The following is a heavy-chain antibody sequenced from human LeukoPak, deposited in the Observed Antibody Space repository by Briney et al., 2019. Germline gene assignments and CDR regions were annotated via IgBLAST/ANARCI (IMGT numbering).Heavy chain of an antibody. Sequence: GRSLRLSCAASGFTFSSYGMHWVRQDPGKGLEWLAVISYDGSNKYYADSVKGRFTISRDNSKNTLYLQMNTLRAEDTAVYYCAKEIVVVVAATGFDYWGQGTLVTVSS. D-gene: IGHD2-15*01. CDR2: ISYDGSNK. CDR1: GFTFSSYG. CDR3: AKEIVVVVAATGFDY. V-gene: IGHV3-30*18. J-gene: IGHJ4*02.